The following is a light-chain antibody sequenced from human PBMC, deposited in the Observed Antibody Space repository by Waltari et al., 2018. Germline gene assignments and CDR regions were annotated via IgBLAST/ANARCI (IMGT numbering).Light chain of an antibody. J-gene: IGLJ3*02. V-gene: IGLV3-25*03. Sequence: SYELTQPPSVSVSPGQTARITCSGDALPKPYAYWYQQKPGQAPVLVIYKDSERPSGIPERFSGSSSGTTVTLTISGVQAEDEADYYCQSADSSGWVFGGGTKLTVL. CDR1: ALPKPY. CDR3: QSADSSGWV. CDR2: KDS.